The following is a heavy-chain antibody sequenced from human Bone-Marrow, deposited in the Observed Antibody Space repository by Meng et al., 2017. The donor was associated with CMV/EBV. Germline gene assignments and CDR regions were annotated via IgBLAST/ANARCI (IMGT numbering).Heavy chain of an antibody. J-gene: IGHJ4*02. CDR1: GFTFSTYG. D-gene: IGHD5-24*01. CDR3: ARDLVGYNTIDY. V-gene: IGHV3-33*01. CDR2: IWYDGSNK. Sequence: GESLKISCAASGFTFSTYGMHWVRQAPGKGLEWVAVIWYDGSNKYYGDSVKGRSTISRDNSKNTLYLQMNSLRAEDTAVYYCARDLVGYNTIDYWGQGTLVTVSS.